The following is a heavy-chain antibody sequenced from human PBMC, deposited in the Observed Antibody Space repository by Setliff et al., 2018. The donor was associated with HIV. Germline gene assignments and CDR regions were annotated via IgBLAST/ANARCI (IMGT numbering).Heavy chain of an antibody. CDR3: VRDGPPRGAFDV. Sequence: PGGSLRLSCAASGFTFSSYWMSWVRQAPGKGLEWVANIKEDGSEKYHVDSVKGRFTISRDNAKNSLYLQMNSLRADDTAVYYCVRDGPPRGAFDVWGQGTLVTVSS. V-gene: IGHV3-7*03. CDR1: GFTFSSYW. CDR2: IKEDGSEK. J-gene: IGHJ3*01. D-gene: IGHD3-10*01.